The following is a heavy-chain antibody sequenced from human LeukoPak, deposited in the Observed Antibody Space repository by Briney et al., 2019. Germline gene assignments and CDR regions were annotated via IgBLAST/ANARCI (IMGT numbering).Heavy chain of an antibody. CDR2: IYYSGST. J-gene: IGHJ6*03. V-gene: IGHV4-59*01. D-gene: IGHD2-2*01. Sequence: SETLSLTCTVSGGSISSYYWSWIRQPPGKGLEWIGYIYYSGSTNYNPSLKSRVTISVDTSKNQFSLKLSSVTAADTAVYYCARASSSTSCYACPYYYYMDVWGKGTTVTVSS. CDR1: GGSISSYY. CDR3: ARASSSTSCYACPYYYYMDV.